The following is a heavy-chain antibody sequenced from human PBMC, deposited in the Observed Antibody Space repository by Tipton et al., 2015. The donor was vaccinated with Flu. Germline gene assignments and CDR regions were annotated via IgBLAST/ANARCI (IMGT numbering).Heavy chain of an antibody. J-gene: IGHJ4*02. CDR1: GFTFSSYW. V-gene: IGHV3-74*01. CDR3: ARRIAAHPVPYYFDY. Sequence: SLRLSCAASGFTFSSYWMHWVRQAPGKGLVWVSRINSDGSSTSYADSVKGRFTISRDNAKTTLYLQMLSLGAEDTAVYYCARRIAAHPVPYYFDYWGQGALVTVSA. CDR2: INSDGSST. D-gene: IGHD6-6*01.